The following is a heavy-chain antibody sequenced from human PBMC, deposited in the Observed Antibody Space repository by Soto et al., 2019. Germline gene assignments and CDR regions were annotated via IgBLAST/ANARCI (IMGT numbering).Heavy chain of an antibody. Sequence: QVQLVESGGGVVQPGRSLRLSCAASGFTFSSYGMHWVRQAPGKGLEWVAVISYDGSNKYYADSVKGRFTISRDNSKNTLYLQMNSLRAEDTAVYYCAKLYDPLPLLSYYGMDVWGQGTTVTVSS. J-gene: IGHJ6*02. D-gene: IGHD3-3*01. CDR1: GFTFSSYG. V-gene: IGHV3-30*18. CDR2: ISYDGSNK. CDR3: AKLYDPLPLLSYYGMDV.